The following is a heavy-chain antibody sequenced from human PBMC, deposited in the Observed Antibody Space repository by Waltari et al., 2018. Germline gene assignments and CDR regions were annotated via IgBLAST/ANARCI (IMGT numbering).Heavy chain of an antibody. Sequence: QLQLQESGPGLVKPSETLSLTCTVSGGSISSSSYYGGWIRQPPGKGLEWIGSIYYSGSTFYNPSLKSRVTISVDTSKHQFSLKLRSVTAADTAVYYCARGSCSSTSPCWFDPWGQGTLVTVSS. V-gene: IGHV4-39*07. D-gene: IGHD2-2*01. J-gene: IGHJ5*02. CDR3: ARGSCSSTSPCWFDP. CDR1: GGSISSSSYY. CDR2: IYYSGST.